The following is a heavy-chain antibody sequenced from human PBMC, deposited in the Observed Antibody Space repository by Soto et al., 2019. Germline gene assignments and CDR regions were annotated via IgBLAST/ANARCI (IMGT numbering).Heavy chain of an antibody. Sequence: GGSLRLSCAASGFTFSSYSMNWVRQAPGKGLEWVSSISSSSSYIYYADSVKGRFTISRDNSKNTVYLQMNSLRAEDTAVYYCAKSSSRGDLLFDYWGQGTLVTVSS. CDR1: GFTFSSYS. V-gene: IGHV3-21*01. CDR3: AKSSSRGDLLFDY. D-gene: IGHD4-17*01. J-gene: IGHJ4*02. CDR2: ISSSSSYI.